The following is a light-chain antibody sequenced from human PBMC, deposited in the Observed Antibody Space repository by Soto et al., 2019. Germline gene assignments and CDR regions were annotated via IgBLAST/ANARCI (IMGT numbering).Light chain of an antibody. Sequence: EIVLTHSPGTLALSPCERATLSVSAGQSISDTLAWYQQKPGQAPRLLIHGASTRATGFPARFSGSGSGTDFTLTISSLQSEDFAVYYCQQYNNWPWTFGQGTKVDIK. CDR1: QSISDT. J-gene: IGKJ1*01. CDR2: GAS. V-gene: IGKV3-15*01. CDR3: QQYNNWPWT.